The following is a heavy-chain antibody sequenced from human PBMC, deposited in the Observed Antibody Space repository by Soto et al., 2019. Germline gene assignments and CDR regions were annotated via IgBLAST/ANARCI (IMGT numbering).Heavy chain of an antibody. CDR3: ASCSSAFWQYYFDY. CDR1: GYTFTGYY. D-gene: IGHD6-6*01. Sequence: ASVKVSCKASGYTFTGYYMHWVRQAPGQGLEWMGWINPNSGGTNYAQKFQGWVTMTRDTSISTAYMELSRLRSDDTAVYYCASCSSAFWQYYFDYWGQGTLVTVSS. CDR2: INPNSGGT. J-gene: IGHJ4*02. V-gene: IGHV1-2*04.